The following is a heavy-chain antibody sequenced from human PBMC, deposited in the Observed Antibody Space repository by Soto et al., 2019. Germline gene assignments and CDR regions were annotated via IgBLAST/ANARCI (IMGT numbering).Heavy chain of an antibody. CDR3: ARRVGYYDILTGYPYYDY. CDR1: GFTFSDYY. J-gene: IGHJ4*02. CDR2: ISSSSSYT. D-gene: IGHD3-9*01. Sequence: PGGSLRLSCAASGFTFSDYYMSWIRQAPGKGLEWVSYISSSSSYTNYADSVKGRFTISRDNAKNSLYLQMNSLRAEDTAVYYCARRVGYYDILTGYPYYDYWGQGTLVTVSS. V-gene: IGHV3-11*03.